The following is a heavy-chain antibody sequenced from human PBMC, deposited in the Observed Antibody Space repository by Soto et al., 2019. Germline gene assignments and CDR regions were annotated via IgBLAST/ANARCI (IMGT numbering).Heavy chain of an antibody. V-gene: IGHV4-31*03. D-gene: IGHD3-22*01. CDR2: IYYSGST. J-gene: IGHJ4*02. CDR3: ARDWHDSSGYYYLSFGY. CDR1: GGSISSGGYY. Sequence: QVQLQESGPGLVKPSQTLSLTCTVSGGSISSGGYYWRWIRQHPGKGLEWIGYIYYSGSTYYNPSLKSRVTISVDTSKNQFSLKLSSVTAADTAVYYCARDWHDSSGYYYLSFGYWGQGTLVTVSS.